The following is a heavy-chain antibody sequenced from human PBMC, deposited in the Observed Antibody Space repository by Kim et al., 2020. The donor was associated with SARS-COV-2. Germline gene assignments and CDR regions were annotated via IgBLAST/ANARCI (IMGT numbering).Heavy chain of an antibody. CDR1: GFTFDDYA. CDR3: ARVVFVAGLYYFDY. V-gene: IGHV3-9*01. CDR2: ISWYSGSI. J-gene: IGHJ4*02. Sequence: GGSLRLSCAASGFTFDDYAMHWVRQAPGKGLEWVSGISWYSGSIGYADSVKGRFTISRDNAKNSLYLQMNSLRAEDTALYYCARVVFVAGLYYFDYWGQGTLVTVSS. D-gene: IGHD2-21*01.